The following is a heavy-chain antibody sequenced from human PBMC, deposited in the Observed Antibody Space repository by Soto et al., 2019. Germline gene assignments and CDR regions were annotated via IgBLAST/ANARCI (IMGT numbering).Heavy chain of an antibody. D-gene: IGHD2-2*01. Sequence: SETLSLTCTVSGASLHIGGYYWAWIRQNPGKGLEWIGYIYYTGVTYYNPSLGSRVNISVDTSKNQFSLELTSVTAADTAVYYCARGGSSTANWLDPWGQGLLVTVSS. V-gene: IGHV4-31*03. CDR1: GASLHIGGYY. CDR3: ARGGSSTANWLDP. CDR2: IYYTGVT. J-gene: IGHJ5*02.